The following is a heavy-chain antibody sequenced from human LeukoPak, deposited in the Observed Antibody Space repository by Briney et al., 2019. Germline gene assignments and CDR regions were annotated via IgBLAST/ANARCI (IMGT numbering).Heavy chain of an antibody. Sequence: GGSLRLSCAASGFTFSSYEMNWVRQAPGKGLEWVSYISSSGSTIYYADSVKGRFTISRDNAKNSLYLQMNSLRAEDTAVYYCARCGYEGNFDYWGQGTLVTVSS. CDR1: GFTFSSYE. V-gene: IGHV3-48*03. J-gene: IGHJ4*02. D-gene: IGHD5-18*01. CDR3: ARCGYEGNFDY. CDR2: ISSSGSTI.